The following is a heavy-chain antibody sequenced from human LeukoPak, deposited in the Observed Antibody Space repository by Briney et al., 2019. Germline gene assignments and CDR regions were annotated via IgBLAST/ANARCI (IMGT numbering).Heavy chain of an antibody. CDR2: IYDSGSN. J-gene: IGHJ4*02. CDR1: GGSISNYY. V-gene: IGHV4-59*01. Sequence: SETLSLTCTVSGGSISNYYWSWIRQPPGKGLEWIGYIYDSGSNNYNPSLKSRVTISIDTSKNQFSLKLRSVTAADTAVYYCARRIGYWGQGILVTVSS. CDR3: ARRIGY.